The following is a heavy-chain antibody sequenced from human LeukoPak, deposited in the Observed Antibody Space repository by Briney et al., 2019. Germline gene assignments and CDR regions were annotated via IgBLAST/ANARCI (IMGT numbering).Heavy chain of an antibody. CDR2: IYTSRST. D-gene: IGHD3-10*01. Sequence: SETLSLTCTASGFSIISYYWSWIRQPAGKGLEWIGRIYTSRSTNYNPSLKSRVTMSVDTSKNQFSLKLSSVTAADTAVYYCGILLSALEWFGTNWFDPWGEGTLVTVSS. CDR3: GILLSALEWFGTNWFDP. J-gene: IGHJ5*02. CDR1: GFSIISYY. V-gene: IGHV4-4*07.